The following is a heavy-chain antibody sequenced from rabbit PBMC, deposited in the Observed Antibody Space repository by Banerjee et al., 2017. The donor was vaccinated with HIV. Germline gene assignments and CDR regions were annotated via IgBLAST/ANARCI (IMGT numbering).Heavy chain of an antibody. V-gene: IGHV1S40*01. CDR1: GFSFGQD. CDR3: AKDLWYSLNL. Sequence: QSLEESGGDLVKPGASLTLTCTASGFSFGQDMCWVRQAPGKGLGWIGCIDTRYGNTYYASWAKGRFTISETSSTTVTLQMTSLTAADTAPYFCAKDLWYSLNLWGPGTLVTVS. J-gene: IGHJ4*01. D-gene: IGHD7-1*01. CDR2: IDTRYGNT.